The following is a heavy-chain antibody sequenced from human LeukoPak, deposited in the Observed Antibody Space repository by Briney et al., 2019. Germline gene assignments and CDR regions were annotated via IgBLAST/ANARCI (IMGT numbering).Heavy chain of an antibody. CDR1: GGSISGYY. V-gene: IGHV4-34*01. CDR3: ASGGGYAYY. D-gene: IGHD3-16*01. Sequence: SGTLSLTCTVSGGSISGYYWSWIRQPPGKGLEWIGEINHSGSTNYNPSLKSRVTISVDTSKNQFSLKLSSVTAADTAVYYCASGGGYAYYWGQGTLVTVSS. J-gene: IGHJ4*02. CDR2: INHSGST.